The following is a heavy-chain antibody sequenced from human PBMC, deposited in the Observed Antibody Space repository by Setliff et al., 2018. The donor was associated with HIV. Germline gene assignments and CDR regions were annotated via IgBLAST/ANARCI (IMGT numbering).Heavy chain of an antibody. CDR2: INHSGST. J-gene: IGHJ6*03. V-gene: IGHV4-34*01. Sequence: SETLSLTCAVYGGSFSGYYWSWIRQPPGKGLEWIGEINHSGSTNYNPSLKSRVTISVDTSKNQFSLKLSSVTAADTAVYYCARLVTVVTLNYMDVWGKGTTVTVSS. CDR3: ARLVTVVTLNYMDV. D-gene: IGHD2-21*02. CDR1: GGSFSGYY.